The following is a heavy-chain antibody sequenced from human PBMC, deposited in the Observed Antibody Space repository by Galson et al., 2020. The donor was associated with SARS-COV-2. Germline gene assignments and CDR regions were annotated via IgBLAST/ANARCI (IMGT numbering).Heavy chain of an antibody. CDR2: IFYSGSI. Sequence: ASETLSLTCTVPGASISSGTYYWTWIRQHPGKGLEWIGYIFYSGSIYYNPSLKSRVTISLDASKNHFSLNLSSVTAADTAVYYCARNGGYGAGSYYNVGAFDIWGQGTMVTVSS. J-gene: IGHJ3*02. CDR1: GASISSGTYY. V-gene: IGHV4-31*03. D-gene: IGHD3-10*01. CDR3: ARNGGYGAGSYYNVGAFDI.